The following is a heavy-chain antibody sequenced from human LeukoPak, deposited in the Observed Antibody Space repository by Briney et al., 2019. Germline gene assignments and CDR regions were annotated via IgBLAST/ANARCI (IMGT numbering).Heavy chain of an antibody. Sequence: GASVKVSCKASGYTFTGYYMHLVRQAPGQGLEWMGWINPNSGGTNYAQKFQGRVTMTRDTSISTAYMELSRLRSDDAAVYYCARVAVATINHLDYWGQGTLVTVSS. CDR2: INPNSGGT. CDR1: GYTFTGYY. V-gene: IGHV1-2*02. CDR3: ARVAVATINHLDY. D-gene: IGHD5-12*01. J-gene: IGHJ4*02.